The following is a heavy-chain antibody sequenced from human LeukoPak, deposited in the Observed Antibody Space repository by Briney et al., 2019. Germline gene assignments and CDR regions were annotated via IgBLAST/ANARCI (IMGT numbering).Heavy chain of an antibody. CDR2: IYYSGST. CDR3: AREWFGGYFDY. V-gene: IGHV4-30-4*01. J-gene: IGHJ4*02. CDR1: GGSISSGDYY. D-gene: IGHD3-10*01. Sequence: SQTLSLTCTVSGGSISSGDYYWSWIRQPPGKGLEWIGYIYYSGSTYYNPSLKRRVTISVDTSKNQFSLKLSSVTAADTAVYYCAREWFGGYFDYWGQGTLVTVSS.